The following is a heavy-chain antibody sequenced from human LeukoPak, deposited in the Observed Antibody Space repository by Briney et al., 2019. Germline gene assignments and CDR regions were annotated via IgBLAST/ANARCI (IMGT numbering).Heavy chain of an antibody. J-gene: IGHJ4*02. V-gene: IGHV4-34*01. D-gene: IGHD6-19*01. CDR2: INHSGST. CDR1: GGSFSGYY. CDR3: ARGGIAVAGPPFDY. Sequence: SETLSLTCAVYGGSFSGYYWSWIRQPPGKGLEWIGEINHSGSTNYNPSLKSRVTISVDTSKNQFSLKLSSVTAADTAVYYCARGGIAVAGPPFDYWGQGTLVTDSS.